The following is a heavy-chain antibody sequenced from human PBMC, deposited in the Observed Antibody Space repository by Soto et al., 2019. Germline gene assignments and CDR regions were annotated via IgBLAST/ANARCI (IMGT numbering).Heavy chain of an antibody. CDR3: ARDLSNYYDSSDNFFGY. V-gene: IGHV4-34*01. CDR2: INHSGST. D-gene: IGHD3-22*01. J-gene: IGHJ4*02. CDR1: GGSFSGYY. Sequence: PSETLSLTCAVYGGSFSGYYWSWIRQPPGKGLEWIGEINHSGSTNYNPSLKSRVTISVDTSKNQFSLKLSSVTAADTAVYYCARDLSNYYDSSDNFFGYWGQGTLVTVSS.